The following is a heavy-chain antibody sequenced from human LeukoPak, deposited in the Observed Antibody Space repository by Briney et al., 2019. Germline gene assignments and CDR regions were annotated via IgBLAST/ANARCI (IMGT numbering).Heavy chain of an antibody. CDR2: NYYSGST. J-gene: IGHJ4*02. V-gene: IGHV4-59*01. CDR3: ARDRSEFDY. CDR1: GGSISSYY. Sequence: SETLSLTCTVSGGSISSYYWSWIRQPPGKGLEWIGYNYYSGSTNYNPSLKSRLTISVDTSKNQFSLKLNSVTAADTAVYYCARDRSEFDYWGQGTLVTVSS.